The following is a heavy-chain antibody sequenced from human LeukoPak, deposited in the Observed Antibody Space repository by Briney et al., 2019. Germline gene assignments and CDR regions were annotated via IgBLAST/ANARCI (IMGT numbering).Heavy chain of an antibody. J-gene: IGHJ6*03. D-gene: IGHD4-23*01. CDR3: ARRLGNSDYYYYYYMDV. CDR1: GGSISSGGYY. V-gene: IGHV4-31*03. Sequence: SQTLSRTCTVSGGSISSGGYYWSWIRQHPGKGLEWIGYIYYSGSTYYSPSLKSRVTISVDTSKNQFSLKLSSVTAADTPVYYGARRLGNSDYYYYYYMDVSGKGTTVTVSS. CDR2: IYYSGST.